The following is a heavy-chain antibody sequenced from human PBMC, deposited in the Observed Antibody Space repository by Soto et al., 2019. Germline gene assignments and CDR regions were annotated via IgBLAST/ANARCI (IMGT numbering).Heavy chain of an antibody. CDR1: GFDFSNAC. V-gene: IGHV3-74*01. J-gene: IGHJ4*02. CDR3: TRQHAYSSAV. D-gene: IGHD4-4*01. Sequence: EVQLVESGGGVVQPGGSLRLACAASGFDFSNACMHWVRQAPGKGLVWVSHVNSDGSITTYADSVNGRFTISRDNAKNTVYLQMNSLRVEDTAVYYCTRQHAYSSAVWGQGTLVTVSS. CDR2: VNSDGSIT.